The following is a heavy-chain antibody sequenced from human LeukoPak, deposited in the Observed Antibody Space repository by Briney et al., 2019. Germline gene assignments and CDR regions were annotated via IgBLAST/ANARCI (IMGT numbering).Heavy chain of an antibody. Sequence: PGGSLRLSCAASGFTFSSYEMNWVRQAPGKGLEWVSYISSSGSTIYYADSVKGRSTISRDNAKNSLYLQMNSLRAEDTAVYYCAEPGITMIGGVWGKGTTVTISS. CDR1: GFTFSSYE. CDR2: ISSSGSTI. CDR3: AEPGITMIGGV. J-gene: IGHJ6*04. V-gene: IGHV3-48*03. D-gene: IGHD3-10*02.